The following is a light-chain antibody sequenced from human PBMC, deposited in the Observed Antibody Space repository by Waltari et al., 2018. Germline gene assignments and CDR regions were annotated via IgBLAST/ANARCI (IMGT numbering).Light chain of an antibody. CDR3: QQSYSPPYT. CDR1: QSVTSF. J-gene: IGKJ2*01. V-gene: IGKV1-39*01. CDR2: AAS. Sequence: DIQMTQSPSSLAASVGDRVIIPCRASQSVTSFLNWYQQKPGKAPKLLIYAASSLQSGVPSRFSGSGSGTDFSLTISTLQPDDFATYDCQQSYSPPYTFG.